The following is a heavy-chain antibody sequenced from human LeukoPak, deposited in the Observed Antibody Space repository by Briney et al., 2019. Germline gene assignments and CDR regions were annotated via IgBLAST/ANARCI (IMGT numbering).Heavy chain of an antibody. J-gene: IGHJ4*02. V-gene: IGHV3-48*03. CDR3: ARDLYYYGSGNYVPGLPDY. CDR2: ICGRGITT. CDR1: GFTFNSYA. Sequence: GGSLRLSCAASGFTFNSYAMNWVRQAPGKGLEWISYICGRGITTYYADSVKGRFTISRDDAKKLLYLEMNSLRAEDTAVYYCARDLYYYGSGNYVPGLPDYWGQGTLVTVSS. D-gene: IGHD3-10*01.